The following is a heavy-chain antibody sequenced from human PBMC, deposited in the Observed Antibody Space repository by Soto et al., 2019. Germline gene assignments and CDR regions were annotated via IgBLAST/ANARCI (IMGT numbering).Heavy chain of an antibody. CDR1: GGSISSGDYY. Sequence: QVQLQESGPGLVKPSQTLSLTCTVSGGSISSGDYYWSWIRQPPGKGLEWIGYIYYSGSTYYNPSLKSRVTISVDTSKNQFSLKLSSVTATDTAVYYCARGIIVTLSGGHYFDYWGQGTLVTVSS. V-gene: IGHV4-30-4*01. J-gene: IGHJ4*02. D-gene: IGHD2-21*02. CDR3: ARGIIVTLSGGHYFDY. CDR2: IYYSGST.